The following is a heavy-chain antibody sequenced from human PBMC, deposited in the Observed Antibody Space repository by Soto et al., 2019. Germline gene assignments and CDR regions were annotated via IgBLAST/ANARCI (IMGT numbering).Heavy chain of an antibody. Sequence: QVQLVQSGAEVKKPGASVKVSCKASGYTFTSYGISWVRQAPGQGLEWMGWISAYNGNTNYAQKLQGRVTMTTDTSTSRAYMELRSLRSDDTAVYYCAKQIHKDTATVPGYYYYYGIDVWGQGTTVTVSS. CDR2: ISAYNGNT. CDR3: AKQIHKDTATVPGYYYYYGIDV. V-gene: IGHV1-18*01. D-gene: IGHD5-18*01. J-gene: IGHJ6*02. CDR1: GYTFTSYG.